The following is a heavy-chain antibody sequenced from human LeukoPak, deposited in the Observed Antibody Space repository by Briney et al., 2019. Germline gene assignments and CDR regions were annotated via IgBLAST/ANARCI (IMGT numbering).Heavy chain of an antibody. CDR3: ARDWGLYGDYFDY. D-gene: IGHD4-17*01. V-gene: IGHV4-61*02. Sequence: PSQTLSLTCTVSGGSISSGSYYWSWIRQPAGKGLEWIGRIYTSGSTNYNPSLKSRVTISVGTSKNQFSLKLSSVTAADTAVYYCARDWGLYGDYFDYWGQGTLVTVSS. CDR2: IYTSGST. CDR1: GGSISSGSYY. J-gene: IGHJ4*02.